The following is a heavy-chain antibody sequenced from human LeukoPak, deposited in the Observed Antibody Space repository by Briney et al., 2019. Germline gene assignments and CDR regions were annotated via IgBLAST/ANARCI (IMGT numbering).Heavy chain of an antibody. D-gene: IGHD4-17*01. V-gene: IGHV1-2*02. CDR1: GYPFTTYY. Sequence: PSVKVSCKASGYPFTTYYIHWVRQAPGQGLEWMGCINPKNGDSKYAQKFQGRVTMTRATSIATAYMEVSRLTSDDTAVYFCARAGYDYGDSSDFWGRGTLVTVSS. J-gene: IGHJ4*02. CDR2: INPKNGDS. CDR3: ARAGYDYGDSSDF.